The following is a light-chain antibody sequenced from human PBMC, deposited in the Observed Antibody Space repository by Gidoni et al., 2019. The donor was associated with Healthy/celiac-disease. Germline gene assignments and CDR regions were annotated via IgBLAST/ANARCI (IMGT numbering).Light chain of an antibody. CDR1: QSVSSY. J-gene: IGKJ5*01. CDR3: QQRSNWLTVT. V-gene: IGKV3-11*01. Sequence: EIVLTQSPATLSLSPGERATLSCRASQSVSSYLAWYQPKPGQAPRLLIYDASNRATGIPARFSGSGSGTDFTLTISSLEPEDFAVYYCQQRSNWLTVTFGQGTRLEIK. CDR2: DAS.